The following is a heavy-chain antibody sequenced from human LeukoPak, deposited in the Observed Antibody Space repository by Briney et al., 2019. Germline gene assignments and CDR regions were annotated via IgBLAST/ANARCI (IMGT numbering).Heavy chain of an antibody. V-gene: IGHV1-69*13. CDR2: IIPIFGTA. Sequence: SVKVSCKASGGTFSSYAISWVRQAPGQGLEWMGGIIPIFGTANYAQKFQGRVTITADESTSTAYTELSSLRSEDTAVYYCARDFGYGDYSYNFDYWGQGTLVTVSS. CDR1: GGTFSSYA. CDR3: ARDFGYGDYSYNFDY. D-gene: IGHD4-17*01. J-gene: IGHJ4*02.